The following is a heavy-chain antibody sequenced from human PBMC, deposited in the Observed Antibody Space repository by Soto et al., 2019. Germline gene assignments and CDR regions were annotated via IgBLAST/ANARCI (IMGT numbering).Heavy chain of an antibody. CDR3: AARPTKDTAMVTFDY. V-gene: IGHV3-23*01. D-gene: IGHD5-18*01. Sequence: PGGSLRLSCAASGFTFSSYAMSWVRQATGKGLEWVSAISGSGGSTYYADSVKGRFTISRDNSKNTLYLQMNSLRAEDTAVYYCAARPTKDTAMVTFDYWGQGTLVTVSS. CDR2: ISGSGGST. J-gene: IGHJ4*02. CDR1: GFTFSSYA.